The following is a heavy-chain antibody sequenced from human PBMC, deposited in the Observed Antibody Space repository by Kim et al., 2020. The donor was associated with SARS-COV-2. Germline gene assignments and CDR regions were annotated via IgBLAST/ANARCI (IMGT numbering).Heavy chain of an antibody. V-gene: IGHV2-70*01. J-gene: IGHJ4*02. CDR2: K. D-gene: IGHD6-13*01. Sequence: KYYSTSLKTRLTISKDTSKNQVFLTMTNMDPVDTATYYCARMPASIVAADYWGQGTLVTVSS. CDR3: ARMPASIVAADY.